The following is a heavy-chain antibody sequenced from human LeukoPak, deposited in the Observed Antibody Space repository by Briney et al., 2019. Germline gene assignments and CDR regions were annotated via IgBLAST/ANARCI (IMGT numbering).Heavy chain of an antibody. CDR3: ARSFTPYYYESSGYYYFDY. J-gene: IGHJ4*02. CDR2: IEQDGSEK. Sequence: GGSLRLSCAASGFTFSSYWMSWVRQAPGKGLEWVANIEQDGSEKYYVDSVKGRFTISRDNAKNSLYLQMNSLRAEDTAVYYCARSFTPYYYESSGYYYFDYWGQGTLVTVSS. CDR1: GFTFSSYW. V-gene: IGHV3-7*01. D-gene: IGHD3-22*01.